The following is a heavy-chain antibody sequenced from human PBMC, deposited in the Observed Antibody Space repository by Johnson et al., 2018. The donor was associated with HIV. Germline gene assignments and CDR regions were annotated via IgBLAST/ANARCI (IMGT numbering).Heavy chain of an antibody. Sequence: VQLVESGGGVVQPGGSLRLSCAASGFIFSSYGMHWVRQAPGKGLEWVANIKQDGSAKYYVDSVKGRFTISRDNAKNSLYLQMNSLRAEDTAVYYCARYSGSYLPDAFDIWGQGTMVTVSS. V-gene: IGHV3-7*01. CDR1: GFIFSSYG. CDR2: IKQDGSAK. J-gene: IGHJ3*02. D-gene: IGHD1-26*01. CDR3: ARYSGSYLPDAFDI.